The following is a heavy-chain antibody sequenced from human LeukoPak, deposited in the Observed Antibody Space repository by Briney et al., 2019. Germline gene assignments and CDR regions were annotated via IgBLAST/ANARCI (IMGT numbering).Heavy chain of an antibody. CDR2: MNPNSGNT. Sequence: ASVKVSCKASGYTFTSYDINWVRQATGQGLEWMGWMNPNSGNTGYAQKFQGRVTMTRNTSISTAYMELRSLRSDDTAVYYCARGHMVPWDAFDIWGQGTMVTVSS. D-gene: IGHD2-21*01. CDR3: ARGHMVPWDAFDI. J-gene: IGHJ3*02. CDR1: GYTFTSYD. V-gene: IGHV1-8*01.